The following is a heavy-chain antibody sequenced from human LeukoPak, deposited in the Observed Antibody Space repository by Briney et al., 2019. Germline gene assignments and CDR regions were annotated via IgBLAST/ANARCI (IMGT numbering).Heavy chain of an antibody. Sequence: GGSLRLSCVASGLTFSSHWMSWVRQAPGKGLEWVSAISGSGGSTYYADSVKGRFTISRDNSKNTLYLQMNSLRAEDTAVYYCAKGVVAATPPDYWGQGTLVTVSS. D-gene: IGHD2-15*01. V-gene: IGHV3-23*01. CDR1: GLTFSSHW. CDR2: ISGSGGST. CDR3: AKGVVAATPPDY. J-gene: IGHJ4*02.